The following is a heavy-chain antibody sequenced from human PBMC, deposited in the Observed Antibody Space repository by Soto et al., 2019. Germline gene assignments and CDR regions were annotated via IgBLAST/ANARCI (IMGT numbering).Heavy chain of an antibody. V-gene: IGHV3-30*18. J-gene: IGHJ4*02. CDR3: VKVGGYDGYEPLDK. D-gene: IGHD5-12*01. CDR2: ISDDGSNT. CDR1: AFTFSNYA. Sequence: QVQLVESGGGVVQPGRSLRLSCAASAFTFSNYAMHWVRQAPGKGLEWVAVISDDGSNTYYADSVKGRFTISRDNPKNTLYLQMNSLRAEDTAVYYCVKVGGYDGYEPLDKWGQGTLVTVSS.